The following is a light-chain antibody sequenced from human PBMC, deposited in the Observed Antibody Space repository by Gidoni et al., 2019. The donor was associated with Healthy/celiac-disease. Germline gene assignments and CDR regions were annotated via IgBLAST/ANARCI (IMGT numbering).Light chain of an antibody. CDR2: GAS. V-gene: IGKV3-20*01. J-gene: IGKJ3*01. CDR1: QRVSSSY. CDR3: QQYGSSPFT. Sequence: EIVLTQSPGTLSLSPGERATLSCRASQRVSSSYLAWYQQKPGQAPRLLIYGASSRATGIPDRFSGSGSGTDFTLTISRLEPEVFAVYYCQQYGSSPFTFGPGTKVDIK.